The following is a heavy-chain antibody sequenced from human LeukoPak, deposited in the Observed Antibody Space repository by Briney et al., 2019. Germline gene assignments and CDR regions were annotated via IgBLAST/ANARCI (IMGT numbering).Heavy chain of an antibody. V-gene: IGHV3-30*18. J-gene: IGHJ4*02. CDR2: ISYDGSNK. Sequence: PGGSLRLSCAASGFTFSSYGMHWVRQAPGKGLEWVAVISYDGSNKYYADSVKGRFTISRDNSKNTLYLQMNSLRAEDTAVYYCAKIASDVPEATYFDYWGQGTLVTVSS. CDR3: AKIASDVPEATYFDY. CDR1: GFTFSSYG.